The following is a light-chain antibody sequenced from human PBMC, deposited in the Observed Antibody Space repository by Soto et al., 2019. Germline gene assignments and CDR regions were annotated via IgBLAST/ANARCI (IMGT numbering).Light chain of an antibody. Sequence: EIVLTQSPGTLSLSPGERATLSCRASQTLSTNSLAWYQQRPGQTPRLLIYAASTRDTDIPDRLNGSGSGTEVALTISRLEPEDFVLYYCQQYNDSRLTSGPGTKVDVK. J-gene: IGKJ3*01. CDR2: AAS. CDR1: QTLSTNS. CDR3: QQYNDSRLT. V-gene: IGKV3-20*01.